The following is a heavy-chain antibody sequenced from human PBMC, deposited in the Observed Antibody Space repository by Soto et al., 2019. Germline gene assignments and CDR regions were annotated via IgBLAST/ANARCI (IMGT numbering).Heavy chain of an antibody. CDR2: INPSGGST. Sequence: GSSVKVSCKASGYTFTSYYMHWVRQAPGQGLEWMGIINPSGGSTSYAQKFQGRVTMTRDTSTSTVYMELGSLRSEDTAVYYCASGIAAAGTSYYGMDVWGQGTTVTVSS. D-gene: IGHD6-13*01. CDR3: ASGIAAAGTSYYGMDV. CDR1: GYTFTSYY. J-gene: IGHJ6*02. V-gene: IGHV1-46*01.